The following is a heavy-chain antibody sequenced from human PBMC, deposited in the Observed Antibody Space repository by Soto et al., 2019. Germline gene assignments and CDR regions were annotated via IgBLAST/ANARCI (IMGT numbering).Heavy chain of an antibody. D-gene: IGHD6-13*01. Sequence: QVQLQESGPGLVKPSQTVSLTCTVSGGSVGSGDYYWSWIRQPPGSGPEWIGHIHYSGTTYYAPPFEGRVTISVDTPNNQFSLKLRSVTAADTAVYYWARVSLLQQLGYWGEGTQVTVSP. J-gene: IGHJ4*02. V-gene: IGHV4-30-4*01. CDR3: ARVSLLQQLGY. CDR2: IHYSGTT. CDR1: GGSVGSGDYY.